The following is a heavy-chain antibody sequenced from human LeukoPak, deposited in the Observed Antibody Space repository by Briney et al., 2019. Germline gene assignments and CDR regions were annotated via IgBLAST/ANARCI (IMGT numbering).Heavy chain of an antibody. J-gene: IGHJ4*02. V-gene: IGHV3-30*03. D-gene: IGHD3-3*01. CDR1: EFTFSRHG. Sequence: GGSLRLSCAPSEFTFSRHGMHWVRQAPGKGLEWVAIISNDGSRKYYAHSVEGQFTISRDNSKNTLYLQMDSLRAEDTAVYYCARDRAWNYFDYWGQGTLVTVSS. CDR2: ISNDGSRK. CDR3: ARDRAWNYFDY.